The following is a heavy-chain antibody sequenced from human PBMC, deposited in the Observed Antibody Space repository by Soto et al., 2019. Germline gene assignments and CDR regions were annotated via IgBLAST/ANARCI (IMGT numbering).Heavy chain of an antibody. V-gene: IGHV3-48*02. CDR1: GFTFSSYS. Sequence: EVQLVESGGGLVQPGGSLRLSCAASGFTFSSYSMNWVRQAPGKGLEWVSYISSSSSTIYYADSVKGRFTISRDNAKNSLYLQLNSLRDEDTAVYYCARDSSSANYYYYYGMDVWGQGTTVTVSS. D-gene: IGHD6-6*01. J-gene: IGHJ6*02. CDR2: ISSSSSTI. CDR3: ARDSSSANYYYYYGMDV.